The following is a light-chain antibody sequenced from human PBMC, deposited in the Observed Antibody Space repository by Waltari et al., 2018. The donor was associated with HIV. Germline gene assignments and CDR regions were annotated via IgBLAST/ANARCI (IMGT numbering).Light chain of an antibody. CDR2: EVT. J-gene: IGLJ2*01. V-gene: IGLV2-14*01. CDR3: SSYTSSSTLV. Sequence: QSALTQPASVSGSPGQSITISCTGTYSHVGGYNYVSWFQQRPGKAPKLIVYEVTHRPSGVSNRFSASKSGNTASLTISGVQAEDEADYYCSSYTSSSTLVFGGGTKLTVL. CDR1: YSHVGGYNY.